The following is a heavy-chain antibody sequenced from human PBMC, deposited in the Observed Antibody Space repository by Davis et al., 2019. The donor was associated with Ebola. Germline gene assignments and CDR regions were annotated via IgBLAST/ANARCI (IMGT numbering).Heavy chain of an antibody. V-gene: IGHV4-59*08. J-gene: IGHJ4*02. Sequence: SETLFLTCTVSGGSISSYYWSWIRQPPGKGLEWIGYIYYSGSTNYNPSLKSRVTISVDTSKNQFSLKLSSVTAADTAVYYCATNLYSGSFLDYWGQGTLVTVSS. D-gene: IGHD1-26*01. CDR3: ATNLYSGSFLDY. CDR1: GGSISSYY. CDR2: IYYSGST.